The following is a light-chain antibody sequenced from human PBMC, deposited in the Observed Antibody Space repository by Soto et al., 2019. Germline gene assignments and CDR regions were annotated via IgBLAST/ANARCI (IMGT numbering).Light chain of an antibody. CDR3: QQYYNTPSCT. Sequence: DIVMTQSPDSLAVSLGERATINCKSSQSVLYSSNNKNYLAWYQQKPGQPPKLLMYWASTRESGVPDRFSGSGSGTDFTLTISSLQAEDVAVYYCQQYYNTPSCTFGQGTKLEIK. CDR2: WAS. J-gene: IGKJ2*02. CDR1: QSVLYSSNNKNY. V-gene: IGKV4-1*01.